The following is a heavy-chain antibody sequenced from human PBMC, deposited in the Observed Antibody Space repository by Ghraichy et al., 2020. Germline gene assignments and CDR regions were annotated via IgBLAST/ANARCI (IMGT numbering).Heavy chain of an antibody. D-gene: IGHD2-15*01. Sequence: SETLSLTCAVYGGSFSGYYWGWLRQPPEKGLEWIGEINHSGSTNYNPSLKSRVTLSVDTSKNQFSLKLSSVSVADTAVYYCARGPWFEDIVVVVAATPFFDYWGQGTLVTVSS. CDR3: ARGPWFEDIVVVVAATPFFDY. J-gene: IGHJ4*02. CDR2: INHSGST. V-gene: IGHV4-34*01. CDR1: GGSFSGYY.